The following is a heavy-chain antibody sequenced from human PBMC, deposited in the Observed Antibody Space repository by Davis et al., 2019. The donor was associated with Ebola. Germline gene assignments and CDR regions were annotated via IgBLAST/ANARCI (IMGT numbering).Heavy chain of an antibody. J-gene: IGHJ5*02. V-gene: IGHV4-39*07. CDR3: AESRENSRQPGPYWFDP. D-gene: IGHD6-13*01. CDR1: GGSISSSSYY. CDR2: IYYSGST. Sequence: MPSETLSLTCTVSGGSISSSSYYWGWIRQPPGKGLEWIGSIYYSGSTYYNPSLKSRVTISVDTSKNQFSLKLSSVTAADTAVYYCAESRENSRQPGPYWFDPWGQGTLVTVSS.